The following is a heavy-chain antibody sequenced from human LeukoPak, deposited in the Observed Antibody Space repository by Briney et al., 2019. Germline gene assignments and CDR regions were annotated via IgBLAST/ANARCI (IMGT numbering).Heavy chain of an antibody. Sequence: PSETLSLTCAVYGGSFSDYSWTWIRQPPGKGLEWIGEINHTGSTNYNPSLKSRVTISVDTSKNHFSLKLSSVTAADTAVYYCARAPNYSDSSGYYLGTLDIWGQGTMVTVSS. CDR3: ARAPNYSDSSGYYLGTLDI. V-gene: IGHV4-34*01. CDR2: INHTGST. CDR1: GGSFSDYS. J-gene: IGHJ3*02. D-gene: IGHD3-22*01.